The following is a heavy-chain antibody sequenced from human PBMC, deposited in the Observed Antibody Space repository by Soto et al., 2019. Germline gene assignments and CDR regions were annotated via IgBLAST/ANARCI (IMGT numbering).Heavy chain of an antibody. J-gene: IGHJ4*02. Sequence: QVQLVESGRGVVQPGRSLRLSCAASGFTFSSYAMHWVRQAPGKGLELVAVISYDGSNKYYADSVKGRFTISRDNSKNTLYLQMNSLRAEYTAVYYCARDGTYYYDSSGSEPPLFDYWGQGTLVTVSS. V-gene: IGHV3-30-3*01. CDR3: ARDGTYYYDSSGSEPPLFDY. D-gene: IGHD3-22*01. CDR1: GFTFSSYA. CDR2: ISYDGSNK.